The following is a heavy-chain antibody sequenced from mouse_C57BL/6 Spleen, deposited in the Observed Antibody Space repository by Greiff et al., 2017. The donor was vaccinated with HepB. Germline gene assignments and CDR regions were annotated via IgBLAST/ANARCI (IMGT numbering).Heavy chain of an antibody. CDR1: GFTFSSYA. CDR3: TRVDYYGRGAMDY. J-gene: IGHJ4*01. D-gene: IGHD1-1*01. Sequence: EVKVVDSGEGLVKPGGSLKLSCAASGFTFSSYAMSWVRQTPEKRLEWVAYISSGGDYIYYADTVKGRFTISRDNARNTLYLQMSSLKSEDTAMYYCTRVDYYGRGAMDYWGQGTSVTVSS. CDR2: ISSGGDYI. V-gene: IGHV5-9-1*02.